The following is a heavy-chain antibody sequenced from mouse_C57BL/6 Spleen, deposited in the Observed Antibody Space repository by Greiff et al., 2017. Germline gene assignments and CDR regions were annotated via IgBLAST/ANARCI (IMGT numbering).Heavy chain of an antibody. V-gene: IGHV5-9*01. D-gene: IGHD1-1*01. CDR2: ISGGGGNT. J-gene: IGHJ1*03. CDR3: ARGSSYWYFDV. Sequence: EVKLVDSGGGLVKPGGSLKLSCAASGFTFSSYTMSWVRQTPEKRLEWVATISGGGGNTYYPDSVKGRFTISRDNAKNTLYLQMSSLRSEDTALYYCARGSSYWYFDVWGTGTTVTVSS. CDR1: GFTFSSYT.